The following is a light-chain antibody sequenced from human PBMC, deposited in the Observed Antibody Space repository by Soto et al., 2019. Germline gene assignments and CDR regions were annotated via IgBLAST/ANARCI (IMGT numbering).Light chain of an antibody. CDR2: GDT. J-gene: IGLJ2*01. Sequence: QSVLTQPASVSGSPGQSITISCTGSSSDVGNYNLVSWYQQHPGKVPKLVVYGDTKRPSGVSNRFSGSKSGNTASLTISGLRSEDEADYCCAAWDDSRSGFVAFGGGTKVTVL. CDR3: AAWDDSRSGFVA. V-gene: IGLV2-23*01. CDR1: SSDVGNYNL.